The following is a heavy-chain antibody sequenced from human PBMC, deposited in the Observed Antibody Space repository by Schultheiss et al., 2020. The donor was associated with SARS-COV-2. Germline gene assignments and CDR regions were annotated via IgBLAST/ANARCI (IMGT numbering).Heavy chain of an antibody. D-gene: IGHD4-17*01. CDR3: AKDYKKGIYGDGSIDY. Sequence: GGSLRLSCAASGFTFSSYAMHWVRQAPGKGLEWVAVISYDGSNKYYADSVKGRFTISMDNSKNTLYLQMNSLRAEDTAVYYCAKDYKKGIYGDGSIDYWGQGTLVTVSS. J-gene: IGHJ4*02. V-gene: IGHV3-30-3*01. CDR2: ISYDGSNK. CDR1: GFTFSSYA.